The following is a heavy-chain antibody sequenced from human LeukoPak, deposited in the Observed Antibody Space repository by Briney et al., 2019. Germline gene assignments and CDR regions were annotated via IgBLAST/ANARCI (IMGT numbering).Heavy chain of an antibody. CDR1: GFTVSSNS. D-gene: IGHD4-17*01. V-gene: IGHV3-53*05. J-gene: IGHJ4*02. CDR3: AKEIWPTVTIPGRTYFDY. CDR2: IYSGGNT. Sequence: GGSLRLSCTVSGFTVSSNSWSWVRQAPGKGVEWVSFIYSGGNTHYSDSVKGRFTISRDNSKDTLYLQMNSLRAEDTAVYYCAKEIWPTVTIPGRTYFDYWGQGTLVTVSS.